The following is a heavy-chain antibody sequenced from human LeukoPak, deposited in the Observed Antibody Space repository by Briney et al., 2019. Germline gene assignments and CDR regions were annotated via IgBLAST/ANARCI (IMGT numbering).Heavy chain of an antibody. CDR1: GYTFTSYG. Sequence: EASVKVSCKASGYTFTSYGISWVRQAPGQGLEWMGWISAYNGNTNYAQKLQGRVTMTTDTSTSTAYMELRSLRSDDTAVYYCARDREEGVLRYFDWLPDLRYYYYYMDVWGKGTTVTISS. V-gene: IGHV1-18*01. D-gene: IGHD3-9*01. CDR2: ISAYNGNT. J-gene: IGHJ6*03. CDR3: ARDREEGVLRYFDWLPDLRYYYYYMDV.